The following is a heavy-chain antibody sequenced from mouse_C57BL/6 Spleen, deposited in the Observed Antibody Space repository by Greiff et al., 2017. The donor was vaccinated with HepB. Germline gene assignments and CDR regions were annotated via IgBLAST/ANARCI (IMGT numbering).Heavy chain of an antibody. V-gene: IGHV1-77*01. Sequence: VKLQQSGAELVKPGASVKISCKASGYTFTDYYINWVKQRPGQGLEWIGKIGPGSGSTYYNEKFKGKATLTADKSSSTAFMQLSSLTSEDSAVYFCARYYGSSQPYWYFDVWGTGTTVTVSS. D-gene: IGHD1-1*01. CDR2: IGPGSGST. CDR3: ARYYGSSQPYWYFDV. CDR1: GYTFTDYY. J-gene: IGHJ1*03.